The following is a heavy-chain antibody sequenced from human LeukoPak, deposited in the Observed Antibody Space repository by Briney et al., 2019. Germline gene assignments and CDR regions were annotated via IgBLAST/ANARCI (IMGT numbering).Heavy chain of an antibody. J-gene: IGHJ4*02. D-gene: IGHD1-1*01. CDR1: GGSISSSSYY. Sequence: PSETLSLTCTVSGGSISSSSYYWGWIRQPPWKGLEWIGSTYYSGSTYYNPSLKSRVTISVDTSKNQFSLKLSSVTAADTAVYYCASRDDSGYWGQGTLVTVSS. V-gene: IGHV4-39*01. CDR2: TYYSGST. CDR3: ASRDDSGY.